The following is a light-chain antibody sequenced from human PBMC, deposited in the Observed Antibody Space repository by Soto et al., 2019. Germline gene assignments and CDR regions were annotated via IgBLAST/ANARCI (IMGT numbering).Light chain of an antibody. Sequence: QSALTQAASVSGSPGQSITISCTGTSSDVGGYNYVSWYQQYPGKAPKLMIYDVSSRPSGVSNRFSGSKSDNTASLTISGLQAEDEADYYCKSYRRGGTYVFGTGTKLTVL. J-gene: IGLJ1*01. CDR2: DVS. CDR1: SSDVGGYNY. CDR3: KSYRRGGTYV. V-gene: IGLV2-14*03.